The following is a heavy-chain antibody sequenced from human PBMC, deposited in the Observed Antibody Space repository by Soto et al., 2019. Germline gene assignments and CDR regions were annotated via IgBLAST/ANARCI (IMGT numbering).Heavy chain of an antibody. V-gene: IGHV1-2*02. Sequence: ASVKVSCKASGYTFTGYYMHWVRQAPGQGLEWMGWINPNSGGTNYAQKFQGRVTMTRDTSVSTAYMELSRLRSDDTAVYYCARFSLDYYDSSGYWPLGGMDVWGQGTTVTVSS. J-gene: IGHJ6*02. CDR3: ARFSLDYYDSSGYWPLGGMDV. CDR2: INPNSGGT. CDR1: GYTFTGYY. D-gene: IGHD3-22*01.